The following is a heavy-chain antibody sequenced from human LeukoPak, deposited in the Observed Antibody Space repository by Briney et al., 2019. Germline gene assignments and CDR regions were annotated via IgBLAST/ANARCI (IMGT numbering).Heavy chain of an antibody. Sequence: GGALRLSCAASGFTLSSYGMHWVRQAPGKGLEWVSSISSSSSYIYYADSVKGRFTISRDNAKNSLYLQLNSLRAEDTAVYYCARGATYYDFWSGLKVSDYWGQGTLVAVSS. J-gene: IGHJ4*02. CDR3: ARGATYYDFWSGLKVSDY. D-gene: IGHD3-3*01. CDR1: GFTLSSYG. V-gene: IGHV3-21*01. CDR2: ISSSSSYI.